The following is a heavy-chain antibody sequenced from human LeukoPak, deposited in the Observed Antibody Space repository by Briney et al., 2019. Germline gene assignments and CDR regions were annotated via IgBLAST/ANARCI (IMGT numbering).Heavy chain of an antibody. J-gene: IGHJ4*02. D-gene: IGHD2-2*01. Sequence: GGSLRLSCAASGFTFSSYGMHWVRQAPGKGLEWVAVISYDGSNKYYADSVKGRFTISRDNSKNTLYLQMNSLSAEDTAVYYCAKGVGQYGGGYYFDYWGQGTLVTVSS. CDR2: ISYDGSNK. CDR3: AKGVGQYGGGYYFDY. CDR1: GFTFSSYG. V-gene: IGHV3-30*18.